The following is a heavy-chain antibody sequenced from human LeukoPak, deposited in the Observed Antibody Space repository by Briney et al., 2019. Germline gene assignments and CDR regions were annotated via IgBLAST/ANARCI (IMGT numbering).Heavy chain of an antibody. CDR2: IKQDGNEK. J-gene: IGHJ6*02. Sequence: GGSLRLSCAASGFTFSSYWMSWVRQAPGKGLEWVANIKQDGNEKYYVDSVKGRFIISRDNAKSSLYLQMSSLRAEDTAVYYCARMVRGVITYYGLDVWGQGTTVTVSS. CDR3: ARMVRGVITYYGLDV. CDR1: GFTFSSYW. V-gene: IGHV3-7*03. D-gene: IGHD3-10*01.